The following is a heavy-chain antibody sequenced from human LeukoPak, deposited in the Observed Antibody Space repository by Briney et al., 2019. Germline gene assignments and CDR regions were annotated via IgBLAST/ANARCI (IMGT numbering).Heavy chain of an antibody. V-gene: IGHV1-46*01. CDR1: GYTFTSYY. CDR3: ARDAPPGVYCSSTSCQNNWFGP. CDR2: INPSGGST. J-gene: IGHJ5*02. Sequence: GASLKGSCKASGYTFTSYYMHWVRQAPGQGLEWMGIINPSGGSTSYAQKFQGRVTMTRDTSTSTVYMELSSLRSEDTAVYYCARDAPPGVYCSSTSCQNNWFGPWGQGTLVTVSS. D-gene: IGHD2-2*01.